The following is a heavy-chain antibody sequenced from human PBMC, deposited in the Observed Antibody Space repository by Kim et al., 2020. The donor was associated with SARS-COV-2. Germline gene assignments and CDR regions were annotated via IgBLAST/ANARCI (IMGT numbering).Heavy chain of an antibody. CDR1: GYTFTSYG. J-gene: IGHJ5*02. CDR2: ISAYNGNT. D-gene: IGHD3-10*01. Sequence: ASVKVSCKASGYTFTSYGISWVRQAPGQGLEWMGWISAYNGNTNYAQKLQGRVTMTTDTSTSTAYMELRSLRSDDTAVYYCARDRPGYYGSGSPDVGRFDPWGQGTLVTVSS. V-gene: IGHV1-18*04. CDR3: ARDRPGYYGSGSPDVGRFDP.